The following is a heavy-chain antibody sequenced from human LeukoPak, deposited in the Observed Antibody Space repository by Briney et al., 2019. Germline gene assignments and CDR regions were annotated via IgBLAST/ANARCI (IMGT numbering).Heavy chain of an antibody. Sequence: PGGSLRLSCAAPGFTFSTYYMNWVRQAPGKGLEWVSYISSSGSTIYYADSVKGRFTISRDNAKNSLYLQMNSLRAEDTAVYYCARDPGPYYYGSGRSMDVWGKGTTVTISS. D-gene: IGHD3-10*01. CDR1: GFTFSTYY. J-gene: IGHJ6*03. V-gene: IGHV3-48*03. CDR2: ISSSGSTI. CDR3: ARDPGPYYYGSGRSMDV.